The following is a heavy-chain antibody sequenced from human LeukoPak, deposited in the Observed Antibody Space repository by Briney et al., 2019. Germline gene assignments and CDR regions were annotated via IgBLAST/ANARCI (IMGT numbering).Heavy chain of an antibody. V-gene: IGHV1-2*02. D-gene: IGHD3-16*01. CDR3: ARRFRFGFSFAFNY. J-gene: IGHJ4*02. CDR1: GYTISDSY. Sequence: ASVKVSCKGSGYTISDSYIEWMRHAPGQGLEWMGRINPSNGITRFSQKFEGRVTLTRDTSANTAYMELTRLTSDDTAVYFCARRFRFGFSFAFNYWGQGTLVTVSS. CDR2: INPSNGIT.